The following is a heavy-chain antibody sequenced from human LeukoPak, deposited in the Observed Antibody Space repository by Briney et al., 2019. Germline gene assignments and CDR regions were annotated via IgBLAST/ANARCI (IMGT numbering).Heavy chain of an antibody. CDR2: INAGNGNT. J-gene: IGHJ4*02. CDR1: GYTFTSYA. CDR3: ARDYHSGYSSGWYQGNFDY. D-gene: IGHD6-19*01. Sequence: ASVKVSCKDSGYTFTSYAMHWVRQAPGQRLEWMGWINAGNGNTKYSQKFQGRVTITRDTSASTAYMELSSLRSEDTAVYYCARDYHSGYSSGWYQGNFDYWGQGTLVTVSS. V-gene: IGHV1-3*01.